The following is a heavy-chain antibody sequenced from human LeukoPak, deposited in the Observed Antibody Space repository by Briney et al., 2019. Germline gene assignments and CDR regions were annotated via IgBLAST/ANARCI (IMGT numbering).Heavy chain of an antibody. J-gene: IGHJ4*02. Sequence: SETLSLTCTVSGGSISSSNSHWGWIRQSPGTGLEWIGNIYSSGSTYYNPSLRSRVTISIDTSENQFSLKLSSVTAADTAVYYCARKREGPTTGIDYWGQGTLVTVSS. V-gene: IGHV4-39*07. CDR3: ARKREGPTTGIDY. CDR2: IYSSGST. D-gene: IGHD1-26*01. CDR1: GGSISSSNSH.